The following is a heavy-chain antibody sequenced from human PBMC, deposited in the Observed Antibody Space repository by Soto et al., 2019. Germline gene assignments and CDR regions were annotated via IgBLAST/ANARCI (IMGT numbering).Heavy chain of an antibody. Sequence: ASVKVSCKASGYTFTSYGISWVRQAPGQGLEWMGWISAYNGNTNYVQKLQGRVTMTTDTSTSTAYMELRSLRSDDTAVYYCARVTFTTVTARDFDYWGQGTLVTVSS. CDR2: ISAYNGNT. V-gene: IGHV1-18*01. CDR3: ARVTFTTVTARDFDY. D-gene: IGHD4-17*01. CDR1: GYTFTSYG. J-gene: IGHJ4*02.